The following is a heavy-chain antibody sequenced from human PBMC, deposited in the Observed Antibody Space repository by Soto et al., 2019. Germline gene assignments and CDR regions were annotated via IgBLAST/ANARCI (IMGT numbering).Heavy chain of an antibody. CDR3: AREKSSGYYGMDV. CDR1: GFTFSDYY. CDR2: IARRDPTV. J-gene: IGHJ6*02. D-gene: IGHD3-22*01. Sequence: PGGSLRLSCATSGFTFSDYYMSWIRQAPGKGLEWVSYIARRDPTVYYADSVRGRFTISRDNARNLLYMQMDNLRADDTAVYYCAREKSSGYYGMDVWGQGTTVTVSS. V-gene: IGHV3-11*01.